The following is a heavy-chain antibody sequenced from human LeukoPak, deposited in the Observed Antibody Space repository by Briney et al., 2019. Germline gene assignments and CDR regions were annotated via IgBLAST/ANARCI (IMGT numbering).Heavy chain of an antibody. D-gene: IGHD3-3*01. CDR2: MNPNSGNT. CDR1: GYTFTSYD. V-gene: IGHV1-8*03. CDR3: ARSHYDFWSGYPSYMDV. Sequence: ASVKVSCKASGYTFTSYDINWVRQATGQGLEWMGWMNPNSGNTGYAQKFQGRVTITRNTSISTAYMELSSLRSEDTAVYYCARSHYDFWSGYPSYMDVWGKGTTVTVSS. J-gene: IGHJ6*03.